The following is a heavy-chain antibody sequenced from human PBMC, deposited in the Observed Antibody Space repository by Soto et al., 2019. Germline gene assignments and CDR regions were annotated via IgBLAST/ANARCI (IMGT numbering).Heavy chain of an antibody. CDR2: IKQDGSEK. D-gene: IGHD6-13*01. J-gene: IGHJ6*02. CDR1: GFTFSNYW. V-gene: IGHV3-7*01. CDR3: ARIASAGRGWDV. Sequence: EVQLVESGGGLVQPGGSLRLSCAASGFTFSNYWMSWVRQAPGKGLEWVGNIKQDGSEKNYVDSVKGRFTISRDNAKNSLFLXMXXXXXEDTAVYYCARIASAGRGWDVWGQGTTVIVSS.